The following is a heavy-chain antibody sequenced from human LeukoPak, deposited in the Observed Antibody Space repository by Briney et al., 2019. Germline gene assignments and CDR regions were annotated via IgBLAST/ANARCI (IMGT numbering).Heavy chain of an antibody. CDR1: GYSISSGYF. CDR3: ARAYSSSWYFNWFDP. V-gene: IGHV4-38-2*02. J-gene: IGHJ5*02. CDR2: IYHSGST. D-gene: IGHD6-13*01. Sequence: SETLSLTCTVSGYSISSGYFWGWIRQPPGKGLEWIGTIYHSGSTYYNAALESLATISVDTSKNQFSLTLSSVTAADTAVYYCARAYSSSWYFNWFDPWGQGTLVTVSS.